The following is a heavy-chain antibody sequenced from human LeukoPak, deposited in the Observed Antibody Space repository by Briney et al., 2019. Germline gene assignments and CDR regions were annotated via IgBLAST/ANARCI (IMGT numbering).Heavy chain of an antibody. CDR2: IKTKTDGGTT. CDR3: ITRPNPVGY. CDR1: GFTFSSAW. D-gene: IGHD1-26*01. J-gene: IGHJ4*02. Sequence: GGSLRISCAASGFTFSSAWMSRVRQAPGKGLEWVGRIKTKTDGGTTDYAAPVKGRFTISRDDSKDTLYLQMNSLTTEDTAVYYCITRPNPVGYWGQGTLVTVSS. V-gene: IGHV3-15*01.